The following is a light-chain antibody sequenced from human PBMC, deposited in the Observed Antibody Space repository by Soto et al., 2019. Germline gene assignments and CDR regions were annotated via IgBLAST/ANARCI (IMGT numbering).Light chain of an antibody. Sequence: QSALTQPASVSGSPGQAITISCTATSSDVGAYNFVSWYQQHPGTAPKLMIYEVSNRPSGVSSRFSGSKPGNTASLTISGLQADDEGDYYCSLFTTSSTYVFGPGTKVTVL. J-gene: IGLJ1*01. CDR2: EVS. CDR1: SSDVGAYNF. CDR3: SLFTTSSTYV. V-gene: IGLV2-14*01.